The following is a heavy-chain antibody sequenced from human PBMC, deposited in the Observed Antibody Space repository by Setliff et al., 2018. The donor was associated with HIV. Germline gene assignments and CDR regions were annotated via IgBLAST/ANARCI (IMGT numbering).Heavy chain of an antibody. CDR3: ARQPRYCSGGSCYSSGPFDY. D-gene: IGHD2-15*01. CDR2: IIHIFGRV. V-gene: IGHV1-69*05. Sequence: SVKVSCKASGGTFNSYAISWVRQAPGQGLEWMGGIIHIFGRVNYAQKFQGRVTITTDESTSTAYMELSSLRSEDTAVYYCARQPRYCSGGSCYSSGPFDYWGQGTLVTVSS. CDR1: GGTFNSYA. J-gene: IGHJ4*02.